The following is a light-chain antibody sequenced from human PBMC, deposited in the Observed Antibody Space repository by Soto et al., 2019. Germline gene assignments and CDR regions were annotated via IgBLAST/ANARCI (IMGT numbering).Light chain of an antibody. V-gene: IGKV1-5*03. J-gene: IGKJ2*01. Sequence: DIQMTQSPSTLAASVGDRVTIPCRASQSISSWLAWYQQKPGKAPKLLIYKAFSLESGVPSRFSGSGSGTEFTLTISSRQTDDFATYYCEQYKSLYTFGQGTKLEIK. CDR3: EQYKSLYT. CDR1: QSISSW. CDR2: KAF.